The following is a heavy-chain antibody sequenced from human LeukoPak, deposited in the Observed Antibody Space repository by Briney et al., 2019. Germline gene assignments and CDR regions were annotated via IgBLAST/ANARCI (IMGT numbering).Heavy chain of an antibody. D-gene: IGHD1-20*01. CDR3: ARSPQGDNWNDY. J-gene: IGHJ4*02. CDR1: GYTFTGYY. CDR2: INPKSGGT. V-gene: IGHV1-2*06. Sequence: ASVTVSCKGSGYTFTGYYMHWVRQAPGQGLEGMGRINPKSGGTNYAQKCQGRVTMTTDTSISTAYMELSRLRSDDTAVYYCARSPQGDNWNDYWGQGTLVTVSS.